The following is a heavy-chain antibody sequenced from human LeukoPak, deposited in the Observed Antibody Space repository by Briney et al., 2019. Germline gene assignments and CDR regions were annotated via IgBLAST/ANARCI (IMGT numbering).Heavy chain of an antibody. CDR1: GFSLRTYG. Sequence: GGSLRLSCAASGFSLRTYGIHWVRQAPGKGLEWVSAISGSGGSTYYADSVKGRFTISRDNSKNTLYLQMNSLRAEDTAVYYCAKRSYYDSSGYYYGYWGQGTLVTVSS. V-gene: IGHV3-23*01. CDR2: ISGSGGST. J-gene: IGHJ4*02. CDR3: AKRSYYDSSGYYYGY. D-gene: IGHD3-22*01.